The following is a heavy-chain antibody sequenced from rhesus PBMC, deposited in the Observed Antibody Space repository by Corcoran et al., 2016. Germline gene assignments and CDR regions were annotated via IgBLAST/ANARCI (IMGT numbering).Heavy chain of an antibody. V-gene: IGHV2-174*01. Sequence: QVTLMESGPPLANPPQTLTLTCNLSAFSLTPRAMRAVSIRTPPGSARERRALMYWDDDKRYSKSLKSRLTISKDTSKSQVVLTMTNMYPVDTATYYCARAINSGSYYYENGFAFDFWGQGLRVTVSS. CDR1: AFSLTPRAMR. J-gene: IGHJ3*01. CDR3: ARAINSGSYYYENGFAFDF. CDR2: MYWDDDK. D-gene: IGHD3-16*01.